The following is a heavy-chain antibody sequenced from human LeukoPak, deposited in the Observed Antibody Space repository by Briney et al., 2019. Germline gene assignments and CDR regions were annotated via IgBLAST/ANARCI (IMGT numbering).Heavy chain of an antibody. CDR3: ARGASSGWYRPDF. J-gene: IGHJ4*02. D-gene: IGHD6-19*01. Sequence: GGSLRLSCAASRFTFSSYAMNWVRQTPGKGLEWVSCIGRRSSYIYYADSVEGRFTISRDNDKNSLYLQMNSLRVEDTAIYYCARGASSGWYRPDFWGQGTLVTVSS. CDR2: IGRRSSYI. V-gene: IGHV3-21*06. CDR1: RFTFSSYA.